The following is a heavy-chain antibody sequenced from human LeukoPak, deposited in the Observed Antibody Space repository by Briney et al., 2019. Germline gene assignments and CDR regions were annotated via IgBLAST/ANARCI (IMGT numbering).Heavy chain of an antibody. V-gene: IGHV4-30-4*01. CDR2: ISYSGGT. J-gene: IGHJ3*02. Sequence: SETLSLTCTVSGGFISTGGYYWSWIRQPPGKGLEWIGYISYSGGTYYNPSLKSRVSVSIDASKSQLSLKMSSVTAADTAVYYCASTSKYIGSGRDDSFDIWGQGTMVTVSS. CDR1: GGFISTGGYY. D-gene: IGHD3-10*01. CDR3: ASTSKYIGSGRDDSFDI.